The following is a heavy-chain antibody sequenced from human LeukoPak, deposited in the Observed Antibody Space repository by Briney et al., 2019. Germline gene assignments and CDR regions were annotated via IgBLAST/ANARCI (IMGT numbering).Heavy chain of an antibody. D-gene: IGHD1-26*01. V-gene: IGHV1-18*01. CDR3: ARDHGFSGGSYFDTFDI. J-gene: IGHJ3*02. Sequence: ASVKVSCKASGYIFTTYGISWVRQAPGQGLEWMGWISGYNDDTNYAQKLQGRVTMTTDTSTSTAYMELRSLTSDDTAVYYCARDHGFSGGSYFDTFDIWGRGTMVTASS. CDR1: GYIFTTYG. CDR2: ISGYNDDT.